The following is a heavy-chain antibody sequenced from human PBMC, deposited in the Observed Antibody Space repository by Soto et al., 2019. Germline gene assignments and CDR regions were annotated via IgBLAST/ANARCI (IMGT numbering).Heavy chain of an antibody. V-gene: IGHV4-59*03. CDR3: AKIILNGYYGLEP. J-gene: IGHJ5*02. D-gene: IGHD3-9*01. CDR1: GDSLTSYY. CDR2: IYYTGKT. Sequence: QVQLQESGPGLVKPSETLSLTCSVSGDSLTSYYWTWVRQPPGKGLEWIGYIYYTGKTNYNPSLKSPVTISMDLSKNPFSLELRSLTAADTAVYYCAKIILNGYYGLEPWGQGTLVIVSA.